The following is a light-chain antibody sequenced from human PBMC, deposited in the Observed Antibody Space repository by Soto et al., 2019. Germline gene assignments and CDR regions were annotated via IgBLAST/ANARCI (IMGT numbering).Light chain of an antibody. CDR1: QSVGNIY. Sequence: EIVLTQSPGTLSLSLGERATLSCRASQSVGNIYLAWYQQRPGQAPRLLIYGTSSRATGIPDRFSGSGSGTDFTLTISRLEPEDFAVYYCQHYGTSLYTFGQGTKLDIK. V-gene: IGKV3-20*01. CDR3: QHYGTSLYT. J-gene: IGKJ2*01. CDR2: GTS.